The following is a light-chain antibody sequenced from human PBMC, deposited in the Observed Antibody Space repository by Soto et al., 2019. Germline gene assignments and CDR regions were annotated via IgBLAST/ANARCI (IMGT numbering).Light chain of an antibody. CDR2: AAS. CDR1: RSISNY. CDR3: QQYDNLPWT. V-gene: IGKV1-33*01. Sequence: DIQMTQSPSSLSASVGDRVTITCRASRSISNYLNWYQHKPGKAPKLLIYAASNLETGVPSRFSGSGSGTDFTFTISSLQPEDIATYYCQQYDNLPWTFGQGTKVDIK. J-gene: IGKJ1*01.